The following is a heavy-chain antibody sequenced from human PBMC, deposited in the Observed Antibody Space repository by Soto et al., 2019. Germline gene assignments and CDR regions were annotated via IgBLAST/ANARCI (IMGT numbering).Heavy chain of an antibody. CDR1: GFTFSSYA. CDR2: ISGSGGST. D-gene: IGHD3-9*01. V-gene: IGHV3-23*01. J-gene: IGHJ4*02. CDR3: AFEPMGILTGYHDY. Sequence: PGGSLRLSCAASGFTFSSYAMSWVRQAPGKGLEWVSAISGSGGSTYYADSVKGRFTISRDNSKNTLYLQMNSLRAEDTAVYYCAFEPMGILTGYHDYWGQGTLVTVSS.